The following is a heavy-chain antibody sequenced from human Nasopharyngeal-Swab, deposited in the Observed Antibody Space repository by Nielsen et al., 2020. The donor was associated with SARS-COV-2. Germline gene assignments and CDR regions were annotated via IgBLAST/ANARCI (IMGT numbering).Heavy chain of an antibody. CDR3: ARETLNYYDSSGYYAHAFDI. D-gene: IGHD3-22*01. CDR2: INPNSGGT. CDR1: GYTFTGYY. Sequence: ASVKVSCKASGYTFTGYYMHWVRRAPGQGLEWMGWINPNSGGTNYAQKFQGWVTMTRDTSISTAYMELSRLRSDDTAVYYCARETLNYYDSSGYYAHAFDIWGQGTMVTVSS. J-gene: IGHJ3*02. V-gene: IGHV1-2*04.